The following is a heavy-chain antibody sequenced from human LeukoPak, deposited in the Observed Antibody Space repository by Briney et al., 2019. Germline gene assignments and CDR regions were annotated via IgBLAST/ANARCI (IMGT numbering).Heavy chain of an antibody. V-gene: IGHV4-39*01. D-gene: IGHD2-2*01. CDR2: IYYSGST. J-gene: IGHJ3*02. CDR3: ARVQRGPRAGAFDI. Sequence: SETLSLSCTVSGGSISSNRYYWGWIRQPPGKGLEWIGSIYYSGSTYYNPSLKSRVTISVDTSKNLFSLKLSSVTAADTAVYYCARVQRGPRAGAFDIWGQGTMVTVSS. CDR1: GGSISSNRYY.